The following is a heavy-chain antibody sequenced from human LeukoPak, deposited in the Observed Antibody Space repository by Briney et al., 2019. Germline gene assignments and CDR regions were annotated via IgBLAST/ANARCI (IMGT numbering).Heavy chain of an antibody. CDR1: GYSFIKFG. Sequence: ASVKVSCKASGYSFIKFGISWVRQAPGQGLEWVGWISANNGNTNYAQKLQARLTLTTDASTSTAFMELRSLRSDDTAVYYCARGLLNYNDFWSAEYVFWGQGTLVTVSS. J-gene: IGHJ4*02. D-gene: IGHD3-3*01. CDR2: ISANNGNT. V-gene: IGHV1-18*01. CDR3: ARGLLNYNDFWSAEYVF.